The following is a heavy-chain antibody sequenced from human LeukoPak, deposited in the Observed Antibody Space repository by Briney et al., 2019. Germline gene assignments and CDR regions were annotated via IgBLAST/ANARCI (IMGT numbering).Heavy chain of an antibody. V-gene: IGHV3-23*01. CDR2: ISNNGGYT. CDR1: GFTFSSSA. CDR3: AKQLGYCSDGSCYFPY. D-gene: IGHD2-15*01. Sequence: GGSLRPSCAASGFTFSSSAMSWVRQAPWKGLEWVSAISNNGGYTYYADSVQGRFTISRDNSKSTLCLQMNSLRAEDTAVYYCAKQLGYCSDGSCYFPYWGQGTLVTVSS. J-gene: IGHJ4*02.